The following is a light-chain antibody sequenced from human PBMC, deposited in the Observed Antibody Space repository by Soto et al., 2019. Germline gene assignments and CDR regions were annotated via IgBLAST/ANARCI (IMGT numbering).Light chain of an antibody. V-gene: IGLV1-47*01. CDR2: RND. Sequence: QSVLTQPPSASGTPGQRVTISCSASSSNIGSNYVYWYQQLPGTAPKLLIYRNDQRPSGVPDRFSGSKSGTSASLAISGLRSEDEADYYCAAWDDSLSGLVVFGGGTKLTVL. CDR3: AAWDDSLSGLVV. J-gene: IGLJ2*01. CDR1: SSNIGSNY.